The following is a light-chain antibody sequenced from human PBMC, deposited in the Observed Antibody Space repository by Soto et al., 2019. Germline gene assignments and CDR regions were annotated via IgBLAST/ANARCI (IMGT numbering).Light chain of an antibody. CDR2: AAS. Sequence: DIQLTQSPSFLSASVGDRVTITCRASQGISSYLAWYQQKPGKAPKLLIYAASTLQSGVPSRFSGSVSGTEFTLTITSLQPEDSATYYCQQGYSNPITFGQGTRLEIK. J-gene: IGKJ5*01. CDR3: QQGYSNPIT. V-gene: IGKV1-9*01. CDR1: QGISSY.